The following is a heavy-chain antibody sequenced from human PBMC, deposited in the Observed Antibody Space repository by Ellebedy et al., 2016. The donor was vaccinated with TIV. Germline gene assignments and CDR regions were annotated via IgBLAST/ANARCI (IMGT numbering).Heavy chain of an antibody. D-gene: IGHD3-9*01. V-gene: IGHV3-23*01. CDR3: TKDRYYDILTGLPDY. CDR2: ISGSGRSR. J-gene: IGHJ4*02. CDR1: GFTFSSHA. Sequence: PGGSLRLSCAGSGFTFSSHAMSWVRQAPGKGLEWVSIISGSGRSRYYADSVKGRFTISRDNSKNTVYVEMNSLRAEDTAVYYCTKDRYYDILTGLPDYWGQGTLVTVSS.